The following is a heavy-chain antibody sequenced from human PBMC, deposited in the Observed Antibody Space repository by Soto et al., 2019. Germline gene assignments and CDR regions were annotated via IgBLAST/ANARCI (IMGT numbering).Heavy chain of an antibody. J-gene: IGHJ6*02. D-gene: IGHD6-13*01. CDR3: SKDLVVGQQLDYYYYGMDV. Sequence: GGSLRLTCAASGFTFSSYGMHWVRQAPGKGLEWVAVISYDGSNKYYADSVKGRFTISRDNSKNTLYLQINSLRSDDTAVYYCSKDLVVGQQLDYYYYGMDVWAQGTTFTVSS. CDR1: GFTFSSYG. CDR2: ISYDGSNK. V-gene: IGHV3-30*18.